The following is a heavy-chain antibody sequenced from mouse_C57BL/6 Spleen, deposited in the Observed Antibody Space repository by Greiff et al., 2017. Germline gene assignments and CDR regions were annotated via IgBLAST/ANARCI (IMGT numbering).Heavy chain of an antibody. CDR1: GYTFTDYY. V-gene: IGHV1-76*01. Sequence: VQLQQSGAELVRPGASVKLSCKASGYTFTDYYINWVTQRPGQGLEWSARIYPGSGNTYYNEKFKGKATLTAEKYSSTAYMQLSSLTSEDSSVYFCARLLLRPPYYFDYWGQGTTLTVSS. J-gene: IGHJ2*01. CDR2: IYPGSGNT. D-gene: IGHD1-1*01. CDR3: ARLLLRPPYYFDY.